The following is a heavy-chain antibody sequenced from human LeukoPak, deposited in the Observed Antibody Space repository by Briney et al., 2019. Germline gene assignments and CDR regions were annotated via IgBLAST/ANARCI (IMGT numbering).Heavy chain of an antibody. CDR1: GFTFSSYW. D-gene: IGHD1-26*01. J-gene: IGHJ3*02. CDR2: IKSDGST. CDR3: ARGGSYLSAFDI. V-gene: IGHV3-74*01. Sequence: PGGSLRLSCAASGFTFSSYWMHWVRQTPGKGLMWVARIKSDGSTIYADSVKGRFTISRDNSKNTLYLQMNSLRAEDTAVYYCARGGSYLSAFDIWGQGTMVTVSS.